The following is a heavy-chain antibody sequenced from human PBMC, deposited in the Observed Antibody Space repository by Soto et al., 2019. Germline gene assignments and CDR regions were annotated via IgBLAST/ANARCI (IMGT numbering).Heavy chain of an antibody. CDR1: GGSISSYY. CDR2: IYYSGST. V-gene: IGHV4-59*01. Sequence: PSETLSLTCTVSGGSISSYYWSWIRQPPGKGLEWIGYIYYSGSTNYNPSLKSRVTISVDTSKNQFSLKLSSMTAADTAVYYCARESFYDSGGFHGFDYWGQGTLVTVSS. J-gene: IGHJ4*02. D-gene: IGHD3-22*01. CDR3: ARESFYDSGGFHGFDY.